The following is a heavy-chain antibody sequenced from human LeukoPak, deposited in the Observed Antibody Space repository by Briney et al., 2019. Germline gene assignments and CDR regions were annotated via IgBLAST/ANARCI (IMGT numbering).Heavy chain of an antibody. J-gene: IGHJ4*02. CDR3: ARDRMWFGELSLDY. V-gene: IGHV1-18*01. Sequence: ASVKVSCKASGYTFTSYGISWVRQAPGQGLEWMEWISAYNGNTNYAQKLQGRVTMTTDTSTSTAYMELRSLRSDDTAVYDCARDRMWFGELSLDYWGQGTLVTVSS. CDR2: ISAYNGNT. D-gene: IGHD3-10*01. CDR1: GYTFTSYG.